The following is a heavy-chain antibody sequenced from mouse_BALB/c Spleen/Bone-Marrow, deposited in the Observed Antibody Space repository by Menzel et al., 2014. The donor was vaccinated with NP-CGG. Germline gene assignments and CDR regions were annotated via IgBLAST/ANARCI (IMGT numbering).Heavy chain of an antibody. J-gene: IGHJ2*01. CDR2: IWAGGST. V-gene: IGHV2-9*02. CDR3: ARVRDYYSLYYFDY. Sequence: VMLVESGPGLVAPPQSLSITCTVSGFSLTSYGVHWVRQPPGKGLEWLGVIWAGGSTNYNSALMSRLSISKDNSKSQVFLKMNSLQTDDTAMYYCARVRDYYSLYYFDYWGQGTTLTVSS. D-gene: IGHD1-1*01. CDR1: GFSLTSYG.